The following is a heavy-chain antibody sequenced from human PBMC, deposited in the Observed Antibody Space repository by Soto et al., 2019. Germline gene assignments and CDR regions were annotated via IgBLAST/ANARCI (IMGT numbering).Heavy chain of an antibody. Sequence: QVQLVQSGAEVKKPGASVKVSCKASGYTFTSYGVSWVRQAPGQGLEWMGWISGYNGNTNYAQKLQGRVTMTTDTSTSTAYMELRSLRSDDTAVYYCARAGKYYYGSGSPYYYGMDVWGQGITFTVSS. V-gene: IGHV1-18*04. CDR1: GYTFTSYG. D-gene: IGHD3-10*01. CDR2: ISGYNGNT. J-gene: IGHJ6*02. CDR3: ARAGKYYYGSGSPYYYGMDV.